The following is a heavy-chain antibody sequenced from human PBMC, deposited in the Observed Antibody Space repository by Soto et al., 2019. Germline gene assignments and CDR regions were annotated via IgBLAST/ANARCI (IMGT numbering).Heavy chain of an antibody. V-gene: IGHV3-23*01. J-gene: IGHJ4*02. D-gene: IGHD6-19*01. CDR3: AKVGVYSSGWFYFDY. CDR2: ISGSGGST. CDR1: GFTFSSYA. Sequence: GGSVRLSCAASGFTFSSYAMSWVRQAPGKGLEWVSAISGSGGSTYYADSVKGRFTISRDNSKNTLYLQMNSLRAEDTAVYYCAKVGVYSSGWFYFDYWGQGTLVTVSS.